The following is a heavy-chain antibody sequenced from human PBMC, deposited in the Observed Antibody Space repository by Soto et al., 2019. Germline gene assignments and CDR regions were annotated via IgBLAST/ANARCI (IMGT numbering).Heavy chain of an antibody. CDR1: GDSISSDYYH. J-gene: IGHJ6*02. Sequence: VPPSETLSLTCTVSGDSISSDYYHWTWIRQSPGKGLEWIGYIHHSGSILYNPSLKSRVTISVDTSKNQFSLHLSSVTAADTAVYFCAREDDGGDSLDVWGQGTTVTVSS. CDR2: IHHSGSI. D-gene: IGHD2-21*02. CDR3: AREDDGGDSLDV. V-gene: IGHV4-30-4*08.